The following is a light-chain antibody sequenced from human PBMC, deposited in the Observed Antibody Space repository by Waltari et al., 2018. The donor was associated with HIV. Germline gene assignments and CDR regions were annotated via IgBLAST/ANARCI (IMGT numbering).Light chain of an antibody. V-gene: IGLV1-40*01. Sequence: QSVLTQPPSVSGAPGQRVTISCTGSSSNIGAQYAVHWYQHVPGTAPKVLIYCNSDRPSGVPDRFSGSKSGTSASLVITGLQAEDEANYYCQSYDSSLSAWVFGGGTKLTVL. CDR1: SSNIGAQYA. J-gene: IGLJ3*02. CDR3: QSYDSSLSAWV. CDR2: CNS.